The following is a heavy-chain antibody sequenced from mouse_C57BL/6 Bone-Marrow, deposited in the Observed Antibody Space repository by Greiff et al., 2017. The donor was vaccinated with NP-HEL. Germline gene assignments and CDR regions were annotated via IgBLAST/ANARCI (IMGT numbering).Heavy chain of an antibody. CDR2: INPSTGGT. V-gene: IGHV1-42*01. CDR3: AIPIYYDYDGGAMDY. J-gene: IGHJ4*01. D-gene: IGHD2-4*01. CDR1: GYSFTGYY. Sequence: VQLQQSGPELVKPGASVKISCKASGYSFTGYYMNWVKQSPEKSLEWIGEINPSTGGTTYNQKFKAKATLTVDKSSSTAYMQLKSLTSEDSAVYYCAIPIYYDYDGGAMDYWGQGTSVTVSS.